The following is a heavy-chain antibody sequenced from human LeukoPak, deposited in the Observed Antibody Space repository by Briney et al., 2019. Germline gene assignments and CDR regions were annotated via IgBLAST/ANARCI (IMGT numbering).Heavy chain of an antibody. V-gene: IGHV4-59*01. D-gene: IGHD1-14*01. CDR3: ARQMTTLPAGRTFGV. J-gene: IGHJ3*01. Sequence: SETLSLTCSVSGDSFSGYYWHWIRQPPGKGLDWIGSVYYSGGTNYNPSLRSRVTISVDSSKNQFSLKLTPVTAADTAIYYCARQMTTLPAGRTFGVWGLGTMVTVSS. CDR1: GDSFSGYY. CDR2: VYYSGGT.